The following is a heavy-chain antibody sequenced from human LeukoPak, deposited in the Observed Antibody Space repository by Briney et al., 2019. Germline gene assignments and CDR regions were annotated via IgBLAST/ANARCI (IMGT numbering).Heavy chain of an antibody. CDR1: GYTLTIYG. Sequence: ASVKVSCKASGYTLTIYGISWVRQAPGQGLEWMGWISAYNGNTNYAQKLQGRVTMTADTSTSTAYMELRSLRSDDTAVYYCARVDYGGNPLPDYWGQGTLVTVSS. D-gene: IGHD4-23*01. J-gene: IGHJ4*02. V-gene: IGHV1-18*01. CDR2: ISAYNGNT. CDR3: ARVDYGGNPLPDY.